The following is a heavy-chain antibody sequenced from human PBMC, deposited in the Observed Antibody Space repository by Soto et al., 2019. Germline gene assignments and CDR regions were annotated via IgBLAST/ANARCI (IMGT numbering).Heavy chain of an antibody. V-gene: IGHV3-53*01. J-gene: IGHJ3*02. CDR1: GFTFTRYS. CDR3: ATWLQREHAFDI. CDR2: LYSSDGT. D-gene: IGHD1-1*01. Sequence: GGSLRLSCAASGFTFTRYSMTWVRQAPGKGLEWVSALYSSDGTYYADSVKGRFSVSRDNSKNTFYLQLYSLRPEDTALYFCATWLQREHAFDIWGLGTMVTVSS.